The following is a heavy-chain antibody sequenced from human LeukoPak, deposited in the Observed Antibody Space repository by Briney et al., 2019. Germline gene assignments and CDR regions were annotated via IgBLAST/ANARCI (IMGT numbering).Heavy chain of an antibody. CDR3: ARAKPRDAFDI. V-gene: IGHV4-59*01. CDR1: GGSTSSYY. Sequence: SETLSLTCTVSGGSTSSYYWSWIRQPPGKGLEWIGYIYYSGSTNYNPSLKSRVTISVDTSKNQFSLKLSSVTAADTAVYYCARAKPRDAFDIWGQGTMVTVSS. J-gene: IGHJ3*02. CDR2: IYYSGST.